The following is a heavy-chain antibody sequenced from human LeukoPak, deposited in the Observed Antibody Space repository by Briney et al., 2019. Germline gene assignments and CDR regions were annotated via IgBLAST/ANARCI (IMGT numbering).Heavy chain of an antibody. CDR1: GFTFSSYA. Sequence: GGSLRLSCSASGFTFSSYAMHWVRQAPGKGLEYVSAISSNGGSTYYADSVKGRFTISRDNSKNTLYLQMNSLRAEDTAVYYCARAAVTTPHFVYWGQGTLVTVSS. V-gene: IGHV3-64*04. CDR3: ARAAVTTPHFVY. D-gene: IGHD4-17*01. CDR2: ISSNGGST. J-gene: IGHJ4*02.